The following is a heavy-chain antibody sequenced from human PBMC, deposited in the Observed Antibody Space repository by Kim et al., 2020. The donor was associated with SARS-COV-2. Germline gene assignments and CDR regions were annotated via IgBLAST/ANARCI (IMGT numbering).Heavy chain of an antibody. CDR1: GGSISSYY. D-gene: IGHD3-10*01. J-gene: IGHJ4*02. CDR3: ARAGYGSGSYSL. Sequence: SETLSLTCTVSGGSISSYYWSWIRQPPGKGLEWIGYIYYSGSTNYNPSLKSRVTISVDTSKNQFSLKLSSVTAADTAVYYCARAGYGSGSYSLWGQGTLVTVSS. V-gene: IGHV4-59*13. CDR2: IYYSGST.